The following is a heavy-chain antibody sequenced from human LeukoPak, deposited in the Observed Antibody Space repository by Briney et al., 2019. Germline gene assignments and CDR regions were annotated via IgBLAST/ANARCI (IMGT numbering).Heavy chain of an antibody. CDR1: GFTFSSYG. V-gene: IGHV3-30*18. Sequence: GGSLRLSCAASGFTFSSYGMHWVRQAPGKGLEWVAVLSHDGSNKYYADSVKGRFTISRDNSKNTLYLQMNSLRAEDTAVYYCAKEAEELLWFGEYHYFDYWGQGTLVIVST. D-gene: IGHD3-10*01. J-gene: IGHJ4*02. CDR3: AKEAEELLWFGEYHYFDY. CDR2: LSHDGSNK.